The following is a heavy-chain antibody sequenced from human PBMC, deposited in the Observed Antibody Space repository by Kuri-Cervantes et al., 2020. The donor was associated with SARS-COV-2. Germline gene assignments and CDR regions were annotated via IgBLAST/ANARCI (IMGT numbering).Heavy chain of an antibody. CDR2: TYYRSKWYN. CDR3: ARAMYYYDSSGYHINYYGMDV. D-gene: IGHD3-22*01. Sequence: SETLSLTCAISGDSVSSNSAAWNWIRQSPSRGLEWLGRTYYRSKWYNDYAVSVKSRITINPDTSKNQFSLQLNSVTPEDTAVYYCARAMYYYDSSGYHINYYGMDVWGQGTTVT. CDR1: GDSVSSNSAA. J-gene: IGHJ6*01. V-gene: IGHV6-1*01.